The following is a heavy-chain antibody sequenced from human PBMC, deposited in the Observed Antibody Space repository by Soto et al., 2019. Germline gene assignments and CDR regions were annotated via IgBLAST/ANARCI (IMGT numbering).Heavy chain of an antibody. V-gene: IGHV3-23*01. CDR1: GFTFSSYA. CDR3: AKDLACRSTTCYTFIFDY. CDR2: ISGSGGST. D-gene: IGHD2-2*02. J-gene: IGHJ4*02. Sequence: GSLRLSCAASGFTFSSYAISWVRQAPWKGLEWVSAISGSGGSTYYSDSVKGRVTISSDNSKNTLYLQINILRAEDTDLYYCAKDLACRSTTCYTFIFDYWGQGTLVTVSS.